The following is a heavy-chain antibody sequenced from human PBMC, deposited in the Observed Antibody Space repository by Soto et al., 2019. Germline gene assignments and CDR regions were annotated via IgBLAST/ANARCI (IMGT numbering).Heavy chain of an antibody. CDR1: GFNFNNYG. Sequence: GSLRLSCTASGFNFNNYGMHWVRQAPGKGLEWVAVIWYDGSSKYYAVSVKGRFTISRDNSKNTMYLQMSSLRAEDTAVYFCARDPSHGSGSYLDYWGQGTLVTVSS. V-gene: IGHV3-33*01. CDR2: IWYDGSSK. J-gene: IGHJ4*02. D-gene: IGHD3-10*01. CDR3: ARDPSHGSGSYLDY.